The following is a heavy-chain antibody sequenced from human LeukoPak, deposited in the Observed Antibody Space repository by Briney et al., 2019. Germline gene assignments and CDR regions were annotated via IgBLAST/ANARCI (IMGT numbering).Heavy chain of an antibody. Sequence: GGSLRLSCVVSGFRFDDYGMHWVRQAPGKGLEWVSGISWSGTTTGYAGSVKGRFTISRDSAKNSPYLQMDSLRVEDTGLYYCAKDESTGGFAPGYFYGMGVWGQGTTVTVSS. V-gene: IGHV3-9*01. CDR2: ISWSGTTT. CDR3: AKDESTGGFAPGYFYGMGV. J-gene: IGHJ6*02. D-gene: IGHD3-16*01. CDR1: GFRFDDYG.